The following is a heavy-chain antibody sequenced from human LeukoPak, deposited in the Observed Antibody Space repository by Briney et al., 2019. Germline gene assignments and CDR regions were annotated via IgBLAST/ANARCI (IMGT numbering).Heavy chain of an antibody. CDR1: GGSISSYY. CDR3: ARRPGIAAAGKYYYYYYYMDV. V-gene: IGHV4-34*01. Sequence: SETLSLTCTVSGGSISSYYWSWIRQPPGKGLEWIGEINHSGSTNYNPSLKSRVTISVDTSKNQFSLKLSSVTAADTAVYYCARRPGIAAAGKYYYYYYYMDVWGKGTTVTISS. CDR2: INHSGST. J-gene: IGHJ6*03. D-gene: IGHD6-13*01.